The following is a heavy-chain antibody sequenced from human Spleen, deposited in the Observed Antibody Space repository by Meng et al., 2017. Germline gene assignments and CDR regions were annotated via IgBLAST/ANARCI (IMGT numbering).Heavy chain of an antibody. D-gene: IGHD6-19*01. CDR3: ASQEESGWYAYPGY. J-gene: IGHJ4*02. CDR1: GGSVSSISYY. CDR2: ISYSGST. V-gene: IGHV4-61*01. Sequence: QLRDSGQGLVRPPDTLSLTCTVSGGSVSSISYYWSWIRQSPGRGLEWIGDISYSGSTRYNSSLMSRVTISVDTSKNQFSLKLSSVTAADTAVYYCASQEESGWYAYPGYWGQGTLVTVSS.